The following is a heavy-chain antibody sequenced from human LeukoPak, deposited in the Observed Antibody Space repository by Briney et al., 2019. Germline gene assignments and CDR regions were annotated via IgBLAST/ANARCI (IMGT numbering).Heavy chain of an antibody. CDR1: GFTVSSTH. D-gene: IGHD2-15*01. Sequence: GGSLRLSCPPSGFTVSSTHMTWARQAPGKGLEWVSLILGGGTTYYADSVKGRFTISRDNSENTLYLQMNSLRADDTAVYYCARDYSNAFHSWGQGTMFTVSS. V-gene: IGHV3-66*01. CDR3: ARDYSNAFHS. CDR2: ILGGGTT. J-gene: IGHJ3*02.